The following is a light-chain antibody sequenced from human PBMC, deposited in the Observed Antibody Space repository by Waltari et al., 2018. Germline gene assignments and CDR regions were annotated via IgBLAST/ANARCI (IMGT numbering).Light chain of an antibody. CDR1: QSVLYNSNNKNY. CDR3: QQYYSIPQT. V-gene: IGKV4-1*01. J-gene: IGKJ4*01. Sequence: DIVMTQSTDSLAMSRGERATINCKSSQSVLYNSNNKNYLAWYQQKPGQPPKLLIYWASTRESGVPDRFSGSGSGTDFTLTISSLQAEDGAVYYCQQYYSIPQTFGGGTKVKI. CDR2: WAS.